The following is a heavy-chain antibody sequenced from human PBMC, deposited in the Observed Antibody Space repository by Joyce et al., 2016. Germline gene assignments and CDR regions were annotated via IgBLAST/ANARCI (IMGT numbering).Heavy chain of an antibody. V-gene: IGHV1-69*12. CDR2: IIPFCGAA. Sequence: QVLLVQSGATVKRPGSSLKVSCKSSVGAFSNFTVNWVRQAPGQRLEWMGGIIPFCGAAKYAEHFQGRVTLTADLSTRTAFMELSSLTSADTAVYYCARGGTSSDHFFFYTLDIWGPGTTVIVSS. CDR1: VGAFSNFT. CDR3: ARGGTSSDHFFFYTLDI. J-gene: IGHJ6*02. D-gene: IGHD1-14*01.